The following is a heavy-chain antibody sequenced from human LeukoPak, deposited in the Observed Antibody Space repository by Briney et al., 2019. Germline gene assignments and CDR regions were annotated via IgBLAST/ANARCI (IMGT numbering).Heavy chain of an antibody. J-gene: IGHJ4*02. CDR2: IHSSGST. CDR3: ARLGSYSDH. Sequence: SETLSLTYSVSDGSINSYYWSGTRHPPGKGLEWLGCIHSSGSTPYNPSLKSRVTTSLDTSKTQFSLKLSSVTAADTAVYYCARLGSYSDHWGQGTLVTVSS. D-gene: IGHD1-26*01. CDR1: DGSINSYY. V-gene: IGHV4-4*09.